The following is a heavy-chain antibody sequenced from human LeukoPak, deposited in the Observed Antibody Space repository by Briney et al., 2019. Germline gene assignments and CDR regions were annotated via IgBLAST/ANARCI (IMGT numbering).Heavy chain of an antibody. CDR3: ARDSRSSTVWWFDV. D-gene: IGHD3-10*01. V-gene: IGHV4-4*07. CDR1: GESISSYY. CDR2: VHPSGNT. J-gene: IGHJ2*01. Sequence: SETLSLTCTVSGESISSYYWSWIRQSAEKGLEWIGRVHPSGNTHSNPSLESRVTMSIAESRKQFSLKLTFVTAADTAVYYCARDSRSSTVWWFDVWGRGTLVSLPS.